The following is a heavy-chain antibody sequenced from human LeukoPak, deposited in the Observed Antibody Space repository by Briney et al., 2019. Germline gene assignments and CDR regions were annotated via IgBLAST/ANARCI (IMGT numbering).Heavy chain of an antibody. Sequence: PGGSLRLSCAASGFTFSSYWMSWVRQAPGKGLEWVANIKQDGSEKYYVDSVKGRFTISRDNAKNSLYLQMNSLRAEDTAVYYCAREGNYYDSSGYYYEGYWGQGTLVAVSS. D-gene: IGHD3-22*01. CDR2: IKQDGSEK. J-gene: IGHJ4*02. CDR1: GFTFSSYW. CDR3: AREGNYYDSSGYYYEGY. V-gene: IGHV3-7*01.